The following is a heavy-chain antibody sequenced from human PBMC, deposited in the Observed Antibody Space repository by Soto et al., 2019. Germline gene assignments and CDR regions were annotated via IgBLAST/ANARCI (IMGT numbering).Heavy chain of an antibody. V-gene: IGHV3-7*01. CDR3: ARLIWIEATSFYFDF. CDR2: IKQDGSDN. Sequence: SLRLSCAASEFAFSRYWMSWLRQAPGKGLEWVASIKQDGSDNHYVESVKGRFTISRDNAKNSLSLEMNSLRGEDTAVYYCARLIWIEATSFYFDFWGQGTLVTVSS. D-gene: IGHD1-26*01. CDR1: EFAFSRYW. J-gene: IGHJ4*02.